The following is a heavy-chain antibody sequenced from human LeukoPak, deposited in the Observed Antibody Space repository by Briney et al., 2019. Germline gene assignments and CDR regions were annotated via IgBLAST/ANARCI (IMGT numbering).Heavy chain of an antibody. Sequence: GGSLRLSCAASGFTFSSYSMNWVRQAPGKGLEWVSYISSSSSTIYYADSVKGRFTISRDNAKNSLYLQMNSLRAEDTAVYYCARDESFFDIWGQGTMVTVSS. CDR1: GFTFSSYS. CDR2: ISSSSSTI. V-gene: IGHV3-48*04. J-gene: IGHJ3*02. CDR3: ARDESFFDI.